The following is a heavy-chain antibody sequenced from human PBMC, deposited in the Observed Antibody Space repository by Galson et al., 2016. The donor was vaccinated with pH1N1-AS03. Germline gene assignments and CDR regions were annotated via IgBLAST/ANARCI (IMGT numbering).Heavy chain of an antibody. CDR3: ARATLMCHGENHLDY. Sequence: QSGAEVKKPGGSLRISCQASGYSFSRYWIAWVRQLPGKGLEFMGVIYPDDSDTRYSPSFQGQVTISVDTSINTAFLQWSSLKASDTGTYFCARATLMCHGENHLDYWGQGVRVTASA. V-gene: IGHV5-51*01. CDR2: IYPDDSDT. J-gene: IGHJ4*02. CDR1: GYSFSRYW. D-gene: IGHD1-14*01.